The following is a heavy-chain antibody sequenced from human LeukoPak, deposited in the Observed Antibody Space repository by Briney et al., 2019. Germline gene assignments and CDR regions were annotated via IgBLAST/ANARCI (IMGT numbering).Heavy chain of an antibody. D-gene: IGHD2-15*01. CDR2: ITTTSNI. Sequence: GGSLRLSCAASGFTFSSHSMNWVRKAPGKGLEWVSHITTTSNIYGADSVKGRFTISRDNAKNSLYLQMNSLRADDTAVYYCARDKDYAFDIWGQGTMVTVSS. CDR1: GFTFSSHS. CDR3: ARDKDYAFDI. J-gene: IGHJ3*02. V-gene: IGHV3-48*01.